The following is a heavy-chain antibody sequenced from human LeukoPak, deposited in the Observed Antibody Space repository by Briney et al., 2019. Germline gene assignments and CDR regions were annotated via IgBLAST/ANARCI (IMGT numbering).Heavy chain of an antibody. CDR3: ARGLIEVATIFDY. D-gene: IGHD5-24*01. Sequence: SETLSLTCTVPGGSISRYYWSWIRQPPGRGLEWIGYIYHSGSTNYNPSLKSRVTISVDTSKNQFSLKLSSVTAADTAMYYCARGLIEVATIFDYWGQGSLVTVSS. CDR1: GGSISRYY. V-gene: IGHV4-59*01. CDR2: IYHSGST. J-gene: IGHJ4*02.